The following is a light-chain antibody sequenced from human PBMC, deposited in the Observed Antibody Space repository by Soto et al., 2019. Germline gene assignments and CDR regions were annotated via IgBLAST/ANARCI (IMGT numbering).Light chain of an antibody. CDR1: SSNIGSNT. CDR3: AAWDDSLNVV. Sequence: QPVLTQPPSASGTAGQRVTNSCSGSSSNIGSNTVSWYQQLPGTAPKLLIYSNNQRPSGVPDRFSGSKSGTSASLAISGLQSDDEADYYCAAWDDSLNVVFGGGTKLTVL. CDR2: SNN. J-gene: IGLJ2*01. V-gene: IGLV1-44*01.